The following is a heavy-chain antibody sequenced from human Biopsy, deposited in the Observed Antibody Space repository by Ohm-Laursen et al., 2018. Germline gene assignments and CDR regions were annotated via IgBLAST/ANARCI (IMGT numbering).Heavy chain of an antibody. Sequence: SLRLSCAAPGFTFDVYAMHWVRHAPGKGLERVSGIFRNSGNIDYAASVKGRFTISRDNAKNSLYLQMNSLRPEDTAFYYCATIAGWGSSPDLRPYWGQGTLVTVSS. CDR2: IFRNSGNI. V-gene: IGHV3-9*01. CDR3: ATIAGWGSSPDLRPY. J-gene: IGHJ4*02. D-gene: IGHD3-3*01. CDR1: GFTFDVYA.